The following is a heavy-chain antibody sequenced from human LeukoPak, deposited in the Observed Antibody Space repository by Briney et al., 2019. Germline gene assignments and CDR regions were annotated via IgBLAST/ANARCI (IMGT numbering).Heavy chain of an antibody. J-gene: IGHJ4*02. CDR1: GCTVSSNS. CDR2: IYSDNT. V-gene: IGHV3-53*01. D-gene: IGHD4/OR15-4a*01. CDR3: ARRAGAYSHPYDY. Sequence: AGSLTLSCAVSGCTVSSNSMSWVRQAPGKGLEWVSFIYSDNTHYSDSVKGRFTTSRDNSKNTLYLQMNSLRAEDTAVYYCARRAGAYSHPYDYWGQGTLVTVSS.